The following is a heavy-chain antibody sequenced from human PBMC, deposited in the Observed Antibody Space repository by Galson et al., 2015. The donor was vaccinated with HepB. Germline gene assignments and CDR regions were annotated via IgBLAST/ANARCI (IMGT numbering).Heavy chain of an antibody. CDR1: GFTFSSYS. CDR2: ISSSSYI. J-gene: IGHJ4*02. Sequence: SLRLSCAASGFTFSSYSMNWVRQAPGKGLEWVSSISSSSYIYYADSVKGRFTISRDNAKNSLYLQMNSLRAEDTALYYCAKGGYYYDSSGLTWLYFDYWGQGTLVTVSS. D-gene: IGHD3-22*01. V-gene: IGHV3-21*04. CDR3: AKGGYYYDSSGLTWLYFDY.